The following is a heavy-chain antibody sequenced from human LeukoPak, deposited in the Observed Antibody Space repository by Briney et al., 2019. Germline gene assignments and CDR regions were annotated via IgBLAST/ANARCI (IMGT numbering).Heavy chain of an antibody. Sequence: GGSLRLSCAASGFTFSSYGMHWVRQAPGKGLEWVAVIWYDGSNKYYADSVKGRFTISRDNSKNTLYLQMNSLRAEDTAVYYCATRGLTVAGTGYYYGMDVWGQGTTVTVSS. CDR2: IWYDGSNK. CDR3: ATRGLTVAGTGYYYGMDV. CDR1: GFTFSSYG. V-gene: IGHV3-33*01. D-gene: IGHD6-19*01. J-gene: IGHJ6*02.